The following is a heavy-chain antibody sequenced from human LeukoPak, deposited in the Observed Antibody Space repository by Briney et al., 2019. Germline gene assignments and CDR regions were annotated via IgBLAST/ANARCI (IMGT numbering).Heavy chain of an antibody. CDR1: GFYFRDHW. CDR3: VKDDGWFHLAQ. CDR2: IKTDGSET. Sequence: GGSLRLSCAASGFYFRDHWMDWVRQAPGKGLEWVGHIKTDGSETYYLDSLKGRISISRDNTNNALYLQMNSLRVEDTAIYYCVKDDGWFHLAQWGQGTLVTVSS. V-gene: IGHV3-7*03. D-gene: IGHD6-19*01. J-gene: IGHJ4*02.